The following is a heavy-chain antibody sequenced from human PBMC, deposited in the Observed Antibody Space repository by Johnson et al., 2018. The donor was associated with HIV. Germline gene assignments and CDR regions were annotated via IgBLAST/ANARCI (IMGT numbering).Heavy chain of an antibody. D-gene: IGHD6-13*01. CDR3: ARVPSSSSWYTAFDI. V-gene: IGHV3-30*14. Sequence: VQLVESGGGVVQPGRSLRLSCAASGFTFSSYAMHWVRQAPGKGLEWVSGIRGSGSSPYYADSVKGRFTVSRANSKNTLYLQMNRLRADDTAVHYCARVPSSSSWYTAFDIWGQGTTVTVSS. CDR1: GFTFSSYA. CDR2: IRGSGSSP. J-gene: IGHJ3*02.